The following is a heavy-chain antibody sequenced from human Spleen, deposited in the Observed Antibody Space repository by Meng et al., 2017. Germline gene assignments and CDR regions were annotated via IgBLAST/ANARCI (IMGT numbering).Heavy chain of an antibody. J-gene: IGHJ3*02. CDR2: IYPGYSDN. Sequence: KVSCKGSGYSFTTYWIGWERQMPGKGLEWMGIIYPGYSDNTYSPYCQGQVTYSTDTSISTAYLQWSSLKASDTDLYYGARVPNAIRVGATIGGAFDIWGQGTMVTVSS. D-gene: IGHD1-26*01. CDR3: ARVPNAIRVGATIGGAFDI. CDR1: GYSFTTYW. V-gene: IGHV5-51*01.